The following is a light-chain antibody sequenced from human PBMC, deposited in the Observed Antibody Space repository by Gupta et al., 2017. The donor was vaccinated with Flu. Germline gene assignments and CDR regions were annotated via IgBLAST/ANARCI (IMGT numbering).Light chain of an antibody. CDR3: QQSYSAPSYT. CDR1: QSISNY. CDR2: GAS. J-gene: IGKJ2*01. V-gene: IGKV1-39*01. Sequence: SSLSASVGDRVTITCRASQSISNYLNWYQQKPGKAPNLLIYGASSLRSGVPSRFSGSGSGTDFTLTISALQPEDVATYYCQQSYSAPSYTFGQGTKLESK.